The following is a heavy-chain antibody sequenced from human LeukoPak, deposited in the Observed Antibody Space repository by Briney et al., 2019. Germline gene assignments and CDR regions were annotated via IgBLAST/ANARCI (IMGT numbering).Heavy chain of an antibody. V-gene: IGHV4-34*01. CDR2: IYYSGST. CDR1: GGSFSGYY. CDR3: ARYRGWGYSGYAYY. Sequence: SETLSLTCAVYGGSFSGYYWSWIRQPPGKGLEWIGSIYYSGSTYYNPSLKSRVTISVDTSKNQFSLKLSSVTAADTAVYYCARYRGWGYSGYAYYWGQGTLVTVSS. D-gene: IGHD5-12*01. J-gene: IGHJ4*02.